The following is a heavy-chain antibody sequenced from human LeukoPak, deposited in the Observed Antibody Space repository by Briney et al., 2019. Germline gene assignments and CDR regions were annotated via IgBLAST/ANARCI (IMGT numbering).Heavy chain of an antibody. Sequence: GGSLRLSCAASGFTFSSYAMSWVRQAPGKGLEWVSAISGSGGSTYYADSVKGRFTISRDNAKNSLYLQMNSLRAEDTAVYYCARVHYDFWSGYYRPHDAFDIWGQGTMVTVSS. CDR2: ISGSGGST. J-gene: IGHJ3*02. V-gene: IGHV3-23*01. CDR1: GFTFSSYA. CDR3: ARVHYDFWSGYYRPHDAFDI. D-gene: IGHD3-3*01.